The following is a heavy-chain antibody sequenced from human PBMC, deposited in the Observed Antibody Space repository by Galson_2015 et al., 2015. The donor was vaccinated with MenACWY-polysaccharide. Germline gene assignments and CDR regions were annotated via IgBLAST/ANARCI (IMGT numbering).Heavy chain of an antibody. CDR3: ARDVGFRITTDY. Sequence: SLRLSCAASGFTISSYAMSWVRQAPGKGLEWVSAISGSGGSTYYADSVKGRFTISRDNSKNTLYLQMNSLRAEDTAVYYCARDVGFRITTDYWGQGTLVTVFS. CDR1: GFTISSYA. V-gene: IGHV3-23*01. J-gene: IGHJ4*02. D-gene: IGHD3-22*01. CDR2: ISGSGGST.